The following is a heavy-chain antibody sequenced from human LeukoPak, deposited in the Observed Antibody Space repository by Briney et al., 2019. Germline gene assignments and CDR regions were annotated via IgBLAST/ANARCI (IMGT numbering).Heavy chain of an antibody. CDR1: GYIFDIYA. Sequence: GASVKVSCKASGYIFDIYALIWVRQAPGQGLEWMGGIIPIFGTANYAQKFQGRVTITADKSTSTAYMELSSLRSEDTAVYYCAREMITFGGVPSLDYWGQGTLVTVSS. CDR3: AREMITFGGVPSLDY. V-gene: IGHV1-69*06. CDR2: IIPIFGTA. J-gene: IGHJ4*02. D-gene: IGHD3-16*01.